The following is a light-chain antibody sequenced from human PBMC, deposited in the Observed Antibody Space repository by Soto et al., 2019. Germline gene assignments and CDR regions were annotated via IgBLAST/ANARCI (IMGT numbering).Light chain of an antibody. CDR1: QSVSSNF. CDR3: QQFGSSPRT. V-gene: IGKV3-20*01. CDR2: DAS. J-gene: IGKJ1*01. Sequence: EIVLTQSPGTLSLSPGERATLSCRASQSVSSNFLAWYQQKPGQAPRLLIYDASNRATGIPDRFSGSGSGTDFTHTISRLEPEDFAVYYCQQFGSSPRTFGQGTK.